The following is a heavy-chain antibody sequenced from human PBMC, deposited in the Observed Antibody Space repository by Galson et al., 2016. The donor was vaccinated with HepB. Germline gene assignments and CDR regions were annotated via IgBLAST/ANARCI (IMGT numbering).Heavy chain of an antibody. CDR3: AQRTTIEDHFEF. Sequence: SVKVSCKASGGTFTNFAFSWVRQAPGQGLEWMGGIIPMFGRANSAEKFQGRITITADESTRTAYMELNSLRSDDTAIYYCAQRTTIEDHFEFWGQGTLVTVSS. V-gene: IGHV1-69*13. CDR2: IIPMFGRA. D-gene: IGHD1-14*01. J-gene: IGHJ4*02. CDR1: GGTFTNFA.